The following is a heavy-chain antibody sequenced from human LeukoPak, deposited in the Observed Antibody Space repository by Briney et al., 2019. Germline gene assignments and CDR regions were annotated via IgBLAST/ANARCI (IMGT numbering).Heavy chain of an antibody. Sequence: GESLKISCKGSGYSFTSYWIGWVRQMPGKGLEWMGIIYPGDSDTRYSPSFQGQVTISADKSISTAYLQWSSLKASDTAMYYCARQGRSSSWYFPYYFDYWGQGTLVTVSS. CDR2: IYPGDSDT. CDR1: GYSFTSYW. V-gene: IGHV5-51*01. CDR3: ARQGRSSSWYFPYYFDY. D-gene: IGHD6-13*01. J-gene: IGHJ4*02.